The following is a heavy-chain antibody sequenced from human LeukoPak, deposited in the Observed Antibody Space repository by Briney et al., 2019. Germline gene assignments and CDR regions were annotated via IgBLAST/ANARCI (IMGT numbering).Heavy chain of an antibody. V-gene: IGHV1-18*01. CDR1: GYTFTSYG. CDR3: ARARQWLPTGGFNY. D-gene: IGHD6-19*01. J-gene: IGHJ4*02. CDR2: ISAYNGNT. Sequence: WASVQVSRQASGYTFTSYGISWVRQAPGQGLEWMGWISAYNGNTNYAEKLQGRVTMTTDTSTSTTYMELRSLRSDDTAEFYCARARQWLPTGGFNYCGQANLATASS.